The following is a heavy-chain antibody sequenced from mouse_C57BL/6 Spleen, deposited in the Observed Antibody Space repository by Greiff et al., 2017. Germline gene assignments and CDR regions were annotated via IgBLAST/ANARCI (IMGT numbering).Heavy chain of an antibody. CDR2: IYPGVGDT. V-gene: IGHV1-82*01. J-gene: IGHJ2*01. CDR1: GYAFSSSW. CDR3: ATYYFYY. Sequence: QVQLQQSGPELVKPGASVKISCKASGYAFSSSWMNWVKQRPGKGLEWIGRIYPGVGDTNYNGKFKGKATLTADKSSSTAYMQLNSLTAADSAVSFCATYYFYYWGQGTTLTVSS.